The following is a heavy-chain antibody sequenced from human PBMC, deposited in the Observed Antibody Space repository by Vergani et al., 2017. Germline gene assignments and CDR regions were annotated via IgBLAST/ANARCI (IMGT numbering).Heavy chain of an antibody. V-gene: IGHV1-46*01. J-gene: IGHJ5*02. CDR1: GYTFTSYY. CDR3: ARGGYSSSWYRNWFDP. Sequence: QVQLVQSGAEVKKPGASVKVSCKASGYTFTSYYMHWVRQAPGQGLEWMGIINPSGGSTSYAQKFQGRGTMTRDTSTGTVYMELSSLRSEDTAVYYCARGGYSSSWYRNWFDPWGQGTLVTVSS. CDR2: INPSGGST. D-gene: IGHD6-13*01.